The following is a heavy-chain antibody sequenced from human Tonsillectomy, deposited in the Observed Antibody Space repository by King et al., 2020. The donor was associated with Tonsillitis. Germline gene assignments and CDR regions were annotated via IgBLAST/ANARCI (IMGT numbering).Heavy chain of an antibody. J-gene: IGHJ2*01. Sequence: VQLQESGPGLVKPSETLSLTCTVSGSISGSYWSWIRQPPGKGLEWIAYIYYSGTTNYNPSLRSRVTISVHTSKNQFSLKLSSVTAADTAVYYCARLDSFGSGSYWYFDLWGRGTLVTVSS. V-gene: IGHV4-59*08. CDR2: IYYSGTT. D-gene: IGHD3-10*01. CDR1: GSISGSY. CDR3: ARLDSFGSGSYWYFDL.